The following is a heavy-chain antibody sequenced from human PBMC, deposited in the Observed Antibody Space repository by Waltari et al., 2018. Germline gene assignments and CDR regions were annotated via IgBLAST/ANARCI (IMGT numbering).Heavy chain of an antibody. CDR1: CPSLPPSH. CDR2: LYYSGST. CDR3: ARRDSFTDF. D-gene: IGHD2-21*01. V-gene: IGHV4-59*08. Sequence: QVQLQESGPGLVKPSETPSTTCTVPCPSLPPSHWGWVRQPPGRGLEWIGDLYYSGSTYSAGSTAYNPSLKSRVTISINTPRDQFSLELRSVTAADTAVYYCARRDSFTDFWGQGTLIIVSS. J-gene: IGHJ4*02.